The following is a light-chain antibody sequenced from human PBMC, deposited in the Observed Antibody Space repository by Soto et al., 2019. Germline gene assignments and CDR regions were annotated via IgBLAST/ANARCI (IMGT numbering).Light chain of an antibody. J-gene: IGLJ1*01. CDR3: SSHTTTSTVYV. CDR1: SSDVGGYNF. V-gene: IGLV2-14*03. CDR2: DVS. Sequence: QSALTQPASVSGCPGQSITISCTGTSSDVGGYNFVSWYQQHPGKAPKLMIYDVSNRPSGVSNRFSGSKSGNTASLTISGLQAEDEADYYCSSHTTTSTVYVFGTGTKLTVL.